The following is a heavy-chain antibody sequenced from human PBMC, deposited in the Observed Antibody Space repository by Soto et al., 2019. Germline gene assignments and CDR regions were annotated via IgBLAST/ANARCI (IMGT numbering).Heavy chain of an antibody. CDR1: GFTFSNYS. CDR2: ISSSSSYI. J-gene: IGHJ4*02. CDR3: ARDSPSYGGNSRYYFDY. Sequence: EVQLVESGGGLVKPGGSLRLSCAASGFTFSNYSMNWVRQAPGKGLEWVSSISSSSSYIYYADSVKGRFTISRDNAKNSLYLQMNSLRAEDTAVYYCARDSPSYGGNSRYYFDYWGQGTLVTVSS. D-gene: IGHD2-2*01. V-gene: IGHV3-21*01.